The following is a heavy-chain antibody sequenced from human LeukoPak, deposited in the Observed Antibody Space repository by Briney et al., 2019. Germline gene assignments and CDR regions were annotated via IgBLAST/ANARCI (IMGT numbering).Heavy chain of an antibody. Sequence: SETLSLTCTVSGGSISSYYWSWVRQPPGKGLEWIGYIYYSGSTNYIPSLKSRVTISVDTSKNQFSLKLSSVTVADTAVYYCARHYDSSGYWYYFDYWGQGTLVTVSS. CDR1: GGSISSYY. J-gene: IGHJ4*02. D-gene: IGHD3-22*01. CDR2: IYYSGST. V-gene: IGHV4-59*08. CDR3: ARHYDSSGYWYYFDY.